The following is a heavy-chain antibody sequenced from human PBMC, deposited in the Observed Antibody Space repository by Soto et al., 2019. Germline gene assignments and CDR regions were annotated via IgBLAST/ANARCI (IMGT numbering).Heavy chain of an antibody. CDR2: ISSSSSYI. CDR3: XXXXXXXXXXXGLGY. CDR1: GFTFSSYS. V-gene: IGHV3-21*01. D-gene: IGHD3-16*01. J-gene: IGHJ4*02. Sequence: EVQLVESGGGLVKPGGSLRLSCAASGFTFSSYSMNWVRQAPGKGLEWVSSISSSSSYIYDADSVKGRFTISRDNAKXXXXXXXXXXXXXXXXXXXXXXXXXXXXXXXGLGYWGQGTLVTVSS.